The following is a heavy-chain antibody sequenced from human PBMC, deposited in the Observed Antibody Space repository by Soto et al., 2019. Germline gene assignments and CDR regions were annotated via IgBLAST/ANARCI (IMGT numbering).Heavy chain of an antibody. CDR1: GYTFTFRY. V-gene: IGHV1-45*02. J-gene: IGHJ3*02. CDR2: ITPFKSDT. Sequence: GASVHGSCKASGYTFTFRYLHWVRQAPGQVLEWMGWITPFKSDTNYAQKFQDRVTITRDRSVSTAYMELSNLRSDDTAMYYCARSPFAGSDAFDIWGQGTMVTVSS. D-gene: IGHD1-1*01. CDR3: ARSPFAGSDAFDI.